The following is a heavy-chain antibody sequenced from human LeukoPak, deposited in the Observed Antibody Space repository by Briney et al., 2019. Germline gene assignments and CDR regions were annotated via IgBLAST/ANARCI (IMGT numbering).Heavy chain of an antibody. D-gene: IGHD3-10*01. CDR3: AKCRRMVDAFDI. J-gene: IGHJ3*02. CDR2: IYHSGST. CDR1: GYSISSGYY. V-gene: IGHV4-38-2*02. Sequence: SETPSLTCTVSGYSISSGYYWGWIRQPPGKVLEWIGSIYHSGSTYYNPSLKSRVTISVDTSKNQFSLKLGSVTAADTAVYYCAKCRRMVDAFDIWGQGTMVTVSS.